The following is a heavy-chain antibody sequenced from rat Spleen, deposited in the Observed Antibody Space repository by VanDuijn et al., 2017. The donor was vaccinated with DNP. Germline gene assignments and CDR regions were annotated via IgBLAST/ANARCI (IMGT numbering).Heavy chain of an antibody. CDR3: AKGPNYGGWSDYFDY. Sequence: EVQLVESGGDLVQPGRSLKLSCAASGFTYSNYVMAWVRQAPTKGLEWVASISTGGGNTYYRDSVKGRFTISRDNAKSTLYLQMDSLRSEDTATYYCAKGPNYGGWSDYFDYWGQGVMVTVSS. D-gene: IGHD1-11*01. CDR1: GFTYSNYV. CDR2: ISTGGGNT. J-gene: IGHJ2*01. V-gene: IGHV5-25*01.